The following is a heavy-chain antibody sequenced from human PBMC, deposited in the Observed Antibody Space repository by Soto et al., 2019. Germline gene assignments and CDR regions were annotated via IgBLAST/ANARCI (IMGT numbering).Heavy chain of an antibody. D-gene: IGHD3-22*01. CDR1: GGTFSSYA. V-gene: IGHV1-69*13. J-gene: IGHJ6*02. CDR2: IIPIFGTA. CDR3: ARGGFYDSSGARNYYYYGMNV. Sequence: ASVKVSCKASGGTFSSYAISWVRQAPGQGLEWMGGIIPIFGTANYAQKFQGRVTITADESTSTAYMELSSLRSEDTAMYYCARGGFYDSSGARNYYYYGMNVWGQGTTVTVSS.